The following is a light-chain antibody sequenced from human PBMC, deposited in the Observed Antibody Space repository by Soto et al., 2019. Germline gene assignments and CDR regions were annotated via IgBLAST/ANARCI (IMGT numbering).Light chain of an antibody. CDR2: DVS. J-gene: IGLJ1*01. V-gene: IGLV2-14*01. Sequence: QSLLTQPASVSGSPGQSITISCTGTSSDVGGYNYVSWYQQHPGKAPKLMIYDVSNRPSGVSNRFSGSKSGNTASLTISGLQAEDESDYYCSSYTSSSTPYVFGTETKVTVL. CDR3: SSYTSSSTPYV. CDR1: SSDVGGYNY.